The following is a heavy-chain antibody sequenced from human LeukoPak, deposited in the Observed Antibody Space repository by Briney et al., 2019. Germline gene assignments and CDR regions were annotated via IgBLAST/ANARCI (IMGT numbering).Heavy chain of an antibody. CDR1: GFTFSSYG. J-gene: IGHJ4*02. Sequence: PGRSLRLSCAASGFTFSSYGMHWVRQAPGKGLEWVAVISYDGSNKYYADSVKGRFTISRDNSKNTLYLQMNSLRAEDTAVYYCASSWAYFDSWSQGTLVTVSS. D-gene: IGHD6-13*01. V-gene: IGHV3-30*03. CDR2: ISYDGSNK. CDR3: ASSWAYFDS.